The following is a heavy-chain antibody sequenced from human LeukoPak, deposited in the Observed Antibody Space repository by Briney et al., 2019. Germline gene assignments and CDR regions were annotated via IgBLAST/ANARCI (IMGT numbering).Heavy chain of an antibody. Sequence: GGSLRLSCAASGFTVSSNYMSWVRQAPGKGLEWVSVIYSGGSTYYADSVKGRFTISRDNSKNTLYLQMNSLRAEDTAVYYCARGRIAAAGTDFEYWGQGTLVTVSS. D-gene: IGHD6-13*01. J-gene: IGHJ4*02. V-gene: IGHV3-53*01. CDR1: GFTVSSNY. CDR3: ARGRIAAAGTDFEY. CDR2: IYSGGST.